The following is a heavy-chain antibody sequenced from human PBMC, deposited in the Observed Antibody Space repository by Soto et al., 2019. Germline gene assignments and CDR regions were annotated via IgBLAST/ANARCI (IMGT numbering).Heavy chain of an antibody. J-gene: IGHJ4*02. Sequence: QLQLQESGPGLVKPSETLSLTCTVSGGSISSSSYYWGWIRQPPGKGLEWIGSIYYSGSTYYNPSLKSRVTISVDTSKNQFSLKLSSVTAADTAVYYCARHTAMVIVGWFDYWGQGTLVTVSS. CDR1: GGSISSSSYY. V-gene: IGHV4-39*01. CDR3: ARHTAMVIVGWFDY. D-gene: IGHD5-18*01. CDR2: IYYSGST.